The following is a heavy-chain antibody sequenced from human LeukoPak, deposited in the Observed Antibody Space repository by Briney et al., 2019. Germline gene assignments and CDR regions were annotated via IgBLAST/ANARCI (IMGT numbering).Heavy chain of an antibody. D-gene: IGHD3-10*01. CDR3: ARDSGTTWEVKFDP. CDR2: ISGSGTI. CDR1: GVSINSY. J-gene: IGHJ5*02. V-gene: IGHV4-4*07. Sequence: PSETLSLTCTVSGVSINSYWSWIRQPAGKGLEWIGRISGSGTITYNPALQSRLSISIDTSKNQFSLKLMSVTAADTAVYYCARDSGTTWEVKFDPWGQGTLVTVSS.